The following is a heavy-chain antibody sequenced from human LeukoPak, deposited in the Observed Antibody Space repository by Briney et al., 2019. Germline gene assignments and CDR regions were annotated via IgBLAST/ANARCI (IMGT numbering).Heavy chain of an antibody. Sequence: GSSVKVSCKASGGTFISYAISWVRQAPGQGLEWMGGSIPMFGTANYAQKFQGRVTITTDESTSTAYMEVSSLGSEDTAVYYCARGAQLRDLDWLLFGWGQGTLVTVSS. CDR3: ARGAQLRDLDWLLFG. CDR2: SIPMFGTA. J-gene: IGHJ4*02. CDR1: GGTFISYA. V-gene: IGHV1-69*05. D-gene: IGHD3-9*01.